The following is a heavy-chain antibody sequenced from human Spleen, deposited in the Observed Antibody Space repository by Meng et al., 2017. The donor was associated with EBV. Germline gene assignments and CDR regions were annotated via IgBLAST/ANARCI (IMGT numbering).Heavy chain of an antibody. CDR2: INTANGNT. CDR3: ATGGRPLWSH. V-gene: IGHV1-3*04. CDR1: GYTFSGDA. D-gene: IGHD2-8*02. J-gene: IGHJ4*02. Sequence: QVQVVHSGAEVKKPGAVVNVSCKASGYTFSGDAMHWLRQAPGQRPEWIGWINTANGNTKYSQKFQGRVSITRDRSATTTNMELSSLTSEDTAVYYCATGGRPLWSHWGQGTLVTASS.